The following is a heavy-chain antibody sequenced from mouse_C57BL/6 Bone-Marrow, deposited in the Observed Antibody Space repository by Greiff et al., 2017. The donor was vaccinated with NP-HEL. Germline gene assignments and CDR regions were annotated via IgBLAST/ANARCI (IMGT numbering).Heavy chain of an antibody. CDR3: ARGDYYGSSPHN. Sequence: QVQLQQPGAELVKPGASVKLSCKASGYTFTSYWMQWVKQRPGQGLEWIGEIDPSDSYTNYNQKFKGKATLTVDTSSSTAYMQLSSLTSEDSAVYYCARGDYYGSSPHNWGQGTTLTVSS. J-gene: IGHJ2*01. V-gene: IGHV1-50*01. CDR2: IDPSDSYT. D-gene: IGHD1-1*01. CDR1: GYTFTSYW.